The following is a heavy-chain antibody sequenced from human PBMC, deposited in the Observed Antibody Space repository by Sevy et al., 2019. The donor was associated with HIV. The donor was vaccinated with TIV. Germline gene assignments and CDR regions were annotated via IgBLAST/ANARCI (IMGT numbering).Heavy chain of an antibody. V-gene: IGHV4-61*02. D-gene: IGHD6-19*01. Sequence: SETLSLTCTVSGGSFSSSSYYWNWIRQPAGRGLEWIGRIYTSGSTNYNPSLKSRVTMSVYTSKNQFSLKLSSVTAADTAVYYCAGRIAVAAFDYWGQGNLVTVSS. J-gene: IGHJ4*02. CDR2: IYTSGST. CDR1: GGSFSSSSYY. CDR3: AGRIAVAAFDY.